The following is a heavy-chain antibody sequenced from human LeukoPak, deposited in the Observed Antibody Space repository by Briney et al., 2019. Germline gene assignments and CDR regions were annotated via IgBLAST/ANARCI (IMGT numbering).Heavy chain of an antibody. V-gene: IGHV1-2*02. D-gene: IGHD3-22*01. Sequence: ASVKVSCKASGYTFTGYYMHWVRQAPGQGLEWMGWINPNSGGTNYAQKFQGRVTMTRDTSISTAYMELSRLRSDDTAVYYCARDTRAVPNYYDSSGYGRDPYYFDYWGQGTLVTVSS. CDR2: INPNSGGT. CDR3: ARDTRAVPNYYDSSGYGRDPYYFDY. CDR1: GYTFTGYY. J-gene: IGHJ4*02.